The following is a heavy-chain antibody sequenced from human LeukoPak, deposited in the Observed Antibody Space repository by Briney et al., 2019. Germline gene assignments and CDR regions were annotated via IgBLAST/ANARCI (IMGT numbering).Heavy chain of an antibody. Sequence: GGSLRLSCVASGFTFSRFWMNWVRQAPGKGLEWVAVISYDGSNKYYADSVKGRFTISRDNSKNTLYLQMNSLRAEDTAVYYCAKEFDYWGQGTLVTVSS. V-gene: IGHV3-30*18. CDR3: AKEFDY. J-gene: IGHJ4*02. CDR2: ISYDGSNK. CDR1: GFTFSRFW.